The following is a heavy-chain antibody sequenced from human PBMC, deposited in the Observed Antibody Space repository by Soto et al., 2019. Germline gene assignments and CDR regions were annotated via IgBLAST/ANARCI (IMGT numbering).Heavy chain of an antibody. J-gene: IGHJ4*02. CDR3: ARGGRGEYYFDY. D-gene: IGHD3-16*01. CDR2: INAGNGNT. CDR1: GYTFTIYA. V-gene: IGHV1-3*01. Sequence: GASXKVSCKAFGYTFTIYAMHWVRQAPGQRLEWMGWINAGNGNTKYSQKFQGRVTITRDTSASTAYMELSSLRSEDTAVYYCARGGRGEYYFDYWGQGTLVTVSS.